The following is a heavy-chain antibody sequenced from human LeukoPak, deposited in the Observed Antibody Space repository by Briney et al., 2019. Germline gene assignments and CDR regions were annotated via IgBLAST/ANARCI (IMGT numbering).Heavy chain of an antibody. J-gene: IGHJ4*02. CDR2: MNPNSGNT. D-gene: IGHD6-6*01. CDR1: GYTFTSYD. CDR3: ARDPPSIAALDY. V-gene: IGHV1-8*01. Sequence: ASVKVSCKASGYTFTSYDINWVRQATGQGLEWMGWMNPNSGNTGYAQKFQGRVTMTRNTSISTAYMELSSLRSEDTAVYYCARDPPSIAALDYWGQGTLVTVSS.